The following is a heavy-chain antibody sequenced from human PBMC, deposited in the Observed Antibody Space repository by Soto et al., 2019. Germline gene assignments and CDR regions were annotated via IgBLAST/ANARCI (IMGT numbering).Heavy chain of an antibody. CDR3: ARDRRAEPVAGFAFDI. CDR2: IYYSGST. D-gene: IGHD6-19*01. CDR1: GGSISSYY. Sequence: SETLSHTCTVSGGSISSYYWSWIRQPPGKGLEWIGYIYYSGSTNYNPSLKSRVTISVDTSKTQFSLKLSSVTAADTAVYYCARDRRAEPVAGFAFDIWGKGTMVPVSS. V-gene: IGHV4-59*01. J-gene: IGHJ3*02.